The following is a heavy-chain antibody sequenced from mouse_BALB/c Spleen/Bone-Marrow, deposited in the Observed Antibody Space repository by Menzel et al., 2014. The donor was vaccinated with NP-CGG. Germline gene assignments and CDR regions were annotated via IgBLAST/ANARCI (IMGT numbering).Heavy chain of an antibody. CDR2: ISYSGST. CDR3: ASYYYGSSYARDY. D-gene: IGHD1-1*01. CDR1: GDSITSGY. Sequence: EVQLQQSGPSLVKPSQTLSLSCSVTGDSITSGYWNWIRKFPGNKLEYMGHISYSGSTYYNPSLQSRITITRDTSNNQYCLQLNSVTTEDTATYYCASYYYGSSYARDYWGQGTSVTVSS. J-gene: IGHJ4*01. V-gene: IGHV3-8*02.